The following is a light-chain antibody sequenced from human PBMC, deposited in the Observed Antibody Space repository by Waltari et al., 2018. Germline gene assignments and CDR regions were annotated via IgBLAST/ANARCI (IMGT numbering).Light chain of an antibody. Sequence: ETVLTQSPSTLPLSAGDTATLSCRASQSLSVAYLAWYQLGSGQAPRLLIYGAYYRATGIPDRFSGSGSGTDFTLTITRLEPDDFAVYYCQQYDTSPGTFGQGTNLEI. V-gene: IGKV3-20*01. CDR3: QQYDTSPGT. CDR1: QSLSVAY. J-gene: IGKJ2*01. CDR2: GAY.